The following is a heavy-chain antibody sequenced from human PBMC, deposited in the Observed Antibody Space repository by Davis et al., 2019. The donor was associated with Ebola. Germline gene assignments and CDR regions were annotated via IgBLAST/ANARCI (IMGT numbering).Heavy chain of an antibody. CDR2: INDNGGTT. D-gene: IGHD1-26*01. J-gene: IGHJ3*02. CDR1: GFTFNNYA. V-gene: IGHV3-64D*06. CDR3: VKDRRGSYAFDI. Sequence: ESLKISCSASGFTFNNYAMHWVRQAPGRGLDFVSGINDNGGTTHYADSVKGRFTISRDDSRSTVYLQMSSLTVEDPALYYCVKDRRGSYAFDIWGQGTMVTVSS.